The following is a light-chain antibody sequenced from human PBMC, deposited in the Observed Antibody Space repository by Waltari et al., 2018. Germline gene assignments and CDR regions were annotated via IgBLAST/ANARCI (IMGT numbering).Light chain of an antibody. CDR1: QSVRGS. J-gene: IGKJ1*01. Sequence: EIVLTQSPGTLSLSPGERATLSCRASQSVRGSLARYQQKAGQAPRLLIYGASSRATGIPDRFSGSGSGTDFSLTISRLEPEDFAVYYCQHYVRLPATFGQGTKVEI. CDR3: QHYVRLPAT. CDR2: GAS. V-gene: IGKV3-20*01.